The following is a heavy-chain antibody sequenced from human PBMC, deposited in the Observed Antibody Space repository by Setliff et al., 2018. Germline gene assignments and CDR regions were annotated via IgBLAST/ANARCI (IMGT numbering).Heavy chain of an antibody. J-gene: IGHJ4*02. V-gene: IGHV3-15*01. CDR1: ELIFSHTW. Sequence: GGSLRLSFAAPELIFSHTWMNWVRQAPGKGLEGVGRIKGQTDGGTTDYAAPVKGRFSISRDDSKNTVYLQMNSLKTEDTAVYYCTTGYISGYYIGHWGLGTLVTVSS. CDR3: TTGYISGYYIGH. CDR2: IKGQTDGGTT. D-gene: IGHD6-19*01.